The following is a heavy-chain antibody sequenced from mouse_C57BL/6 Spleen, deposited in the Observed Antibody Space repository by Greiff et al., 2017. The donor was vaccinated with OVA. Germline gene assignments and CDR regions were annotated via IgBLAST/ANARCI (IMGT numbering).Heavy chain of an antibody. CDR2: IHPNSGST. D-gene: IGHD1-1*01. Sequence: VQLQQPGAELVKPGASVKLSCKASGYTFTSYWMHWVKPRPGQGLEWIGMIHPNSGSTNSNEKFKSKATLTVDKSSSTAYMQLSSLTSEDSAVYYCAREPYYYGSSYGYFDVWGTGTTGTVSS. J-gene: IGHJ1*03. CDR1: GYTFTSYW. V-gene: IGHV1-64*01. CDR3: AREPYYYGSSYGYFDV.